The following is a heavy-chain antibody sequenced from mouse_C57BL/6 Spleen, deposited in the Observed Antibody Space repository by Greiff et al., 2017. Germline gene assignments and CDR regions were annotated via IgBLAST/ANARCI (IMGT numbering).Heavy chain of an antibody. CDR3: ATGGSSYGYAMDY. D-gene: IGHD1-1*01. J-gene: IGHJ4*01. CDR1: GYAFSSYW. CDR2: IYPGDGDT. V-gene: IGHV1-80*01. Sequence: VKLVESGAELVKPGASVKISCKASGYAFSSYWMNWVKQRPGKGLEWIGQIYPGDGDTNYNGKFKGKATLTADKSSSTAYMQLSSLTSEDSAVYFCATGGSSYGYAMDYWGQGTSVTVSS.